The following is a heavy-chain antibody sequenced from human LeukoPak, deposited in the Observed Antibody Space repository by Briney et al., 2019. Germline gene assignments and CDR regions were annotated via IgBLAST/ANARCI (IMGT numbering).Heavy chain of an antibody. D-gene: IGHD3-22*01. Sequence: SETLSLTCTVSGGSISNYYWSWIRQPPGKGLDWIGYIYYSGSTNYSPSFKSRVTISIDTSKNQFSLRLSSVTAADTAVYYCARHPRRSSGYYDYWGQGTLVTVSS. J-gene: IGHJ4*02. V-gene: IGHV4-59*08. CDR2: IYYSGST. CDR1: GGSISNYY. CDR3: ARHPRRSSGYYDY.